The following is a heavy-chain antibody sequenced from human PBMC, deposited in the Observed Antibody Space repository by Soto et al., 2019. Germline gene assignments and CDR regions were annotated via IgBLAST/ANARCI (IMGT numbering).Heavy chain of an antibody. D-gene: IGHD3-22*01. CDR2: VYHSGNT. CDR1: GYFIGSGYS. J-gene: IGHJ4*01. V-gene: IGHV4-38-2*02. Sequence: PSETLSLTCAVSGYFIGSGYSWGWIRQPPGKGLEWLGTVYHSGNTYYKPSRQSRVTISIDTSKNHFSLKLRSVTAADTAVYYCARDLHYFDGSGFHWEAPFEYWGHGTLVTVAS. CDR3: ARDLHYFDGSGFHWEAPFEY.